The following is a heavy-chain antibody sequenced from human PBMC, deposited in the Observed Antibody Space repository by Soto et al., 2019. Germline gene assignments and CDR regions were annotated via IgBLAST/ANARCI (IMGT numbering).Heavy chain of an antibody. CDR1: RFTFSDYY. J-gene: IGHJ4*02. CDR2: ISSSGAIK. Sequence: QVQLVESGGGLVKPGGSLRLSCAASRFTFSDYYISWIRQAPGKGLQWVSYISSSGAIKEYADSVKGRFTISRDNAKNSLYLHMNSLRAEDTAVYYCARKRYGDSTFDYWGQGTVVTVSS. D-gene: IGHD4-17*01. CDR3: ARKRYGDSTFDY. V-gene: IGHV3-11*01.